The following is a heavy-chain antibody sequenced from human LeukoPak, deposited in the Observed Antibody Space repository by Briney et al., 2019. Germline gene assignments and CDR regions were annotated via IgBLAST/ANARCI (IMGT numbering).Heavy chain of an antibody. D-gene: IGHD2-21*02. V-gene: IGHV3-23*01. J-gene: IGHJ4*02. CDR1: GLTFSSYA. CDR2: ISSSGRNT. CDR3: AKRDRPCSGDCSAPYYFDY. Sequence: GGSLRLSCAASGLTFSSYAMSWVRQAPAKGLEWVSSISSSGRNTYYADSVKGRFTISRDNSINTLYLQMSSLRAEDTAVYYCAKRDRPCSGDCSAPYYFDYWGQGTLVTVSS.